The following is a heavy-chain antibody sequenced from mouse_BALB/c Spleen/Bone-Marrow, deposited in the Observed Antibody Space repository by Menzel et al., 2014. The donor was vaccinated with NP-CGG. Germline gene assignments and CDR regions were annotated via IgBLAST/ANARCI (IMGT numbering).Heavy chain of an antibody. CDR3: AREVVATDYFDY. CDR1: RYTFTDYV. V-gene: IGHV1-14*01. J-gene: IGHJ2*01. Sequence: VQLQQSGPGLVKPGASVKMSCKASRYTFTDYVLHWVKQKPGQGLEWIGFMNLFNDGTNYNEKFKGKATLTSDKSSSTAYMELSSLTSEDSAVYYCAREVVATDYFDYWGQGTTLTVSS. D-gene: IGHD1-1*01. CDR2: MNLFNDGT.